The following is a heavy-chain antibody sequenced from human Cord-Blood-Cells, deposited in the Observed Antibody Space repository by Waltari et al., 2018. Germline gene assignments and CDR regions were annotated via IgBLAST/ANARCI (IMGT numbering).Heavy chain of an antibody. D-gene: IGHD3-9*01. J-gene: IGHJ5*02. CDR3: ARDWAKNSVLVIQGLGWFDP. V-gene: IGHV4-38-2*02. Sequence: QVQLQESGQGLVKPSETLSLTCAVSGYSISSGYSWGWIRQPPGRGLEWIGSIYHSGSTYYNPSLKSRVTISVDTSKNQFSLKLSSVTAADTAVYYCARDWAKNSVLVIQGLGWFDPWGQGTLVTVSS. CDR1: GYSISSGYS. CDR2: IYHSGST.